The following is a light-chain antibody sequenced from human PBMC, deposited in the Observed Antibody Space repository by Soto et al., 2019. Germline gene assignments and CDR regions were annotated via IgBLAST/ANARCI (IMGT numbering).Light chain of an antibody. Sequence: QSALAQPPSASGSPGQSVTITCTGTNSDVGTYNYVSWFQQHPGKAPKLLIYEFEKRPSGVPNRFSGSKSGSTAFLTVSGVQAEDEADYYCSSYAERNSVLFGGGTKLTVL. J-gene: IGLJ3*02. V-gene: IGLV2-8*01. CDR3: SSYAERNSVL. CDR1: NSDVGTYNY. CDR2: EFE.